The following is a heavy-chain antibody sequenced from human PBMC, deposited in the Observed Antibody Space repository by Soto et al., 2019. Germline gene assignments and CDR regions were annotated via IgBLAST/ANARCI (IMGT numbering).Heavy chain of an antibody. CDR2: LDSSGTYT. J-gene: IGHJ5*02. D-gene: IGHD3-3*02. V-gene: IGHV3-64*07. CDR1: GFNFGGFG. CDR3: ARSLAGIGQNWFDP. Sequence: EVQLMESGGDLVQPGGSLRLSCVGSGFNFGGFGIYWVRQAPGKGLEFVSALDSSGTYTYYADSVKGRFTISRDNSKNTVYLQMGSLRTEDIALYYCARSLAGIGQNWFDPWGQGTLVTVSS.